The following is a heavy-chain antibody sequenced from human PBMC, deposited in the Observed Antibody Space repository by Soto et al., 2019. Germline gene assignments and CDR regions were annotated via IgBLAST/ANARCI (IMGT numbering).Heavy chain of an antibody. CDR1: GYTITSYG. V-gene: IGHV1-18*01. Sequence: ASVKVSCKASGYTITSYGISWVRQAPGQGLEWMGWISAYNGNTNYAQKLQGRVTMTTDTSTSTAYMELRSLRSDDTAVYYCARDLGDYDFWSGYLNYYYMDVWGKGTTVTVSS. D-gene: IGHD3-3*01. J-gene: IGHJ6*03. CDR2: ISAYNGNT. CDR3: ARDLGDYDFWSGYLNYYYMDV.